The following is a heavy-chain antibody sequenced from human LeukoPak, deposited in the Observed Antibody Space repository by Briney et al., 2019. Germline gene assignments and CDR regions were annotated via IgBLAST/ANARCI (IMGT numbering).Heavy chain of an antibody. J-gene: IGHJ3*02. CDR1: GFTFNRNA. Sequence: GGSLRLSCAASGFTFNRNAISWVRQAPGKGLEWVGHIKSKTDGGATDYAAPVKGRFTISRDDSKKTLYLQMHSLKTEDTAVYYCSTYKSTTAVTTPAFDIWGQGTMLTVSS. V-gene: IGHV3-15*01. D-gene: IGHD4-17*01. CDR2: IKSKTDGGAT. CDR3: STYKSTTAVTTPAFDI.